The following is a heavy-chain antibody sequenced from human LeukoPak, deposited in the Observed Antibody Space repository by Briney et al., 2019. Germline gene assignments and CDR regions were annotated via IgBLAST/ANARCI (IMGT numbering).Heavy chain of an antibody. CDR2: ICSGGST. V-gene: IGHV3-53*01. CDR3: ARVYVDTALDYFDY. D-gene: IGHD5-18*01. CDR1: GFTVSSNY. Sequence: GGSLRLSCAASGFTVSSNYMRWVRQAPGKGLEWVSVICSGGSTYYADSVKGRFTISRDNSKNTLYLQMNSLRAEDTAVYYCARVYVDTALDYFDYWGQGTLVTVSS. J-gene: IGHJ4*02.